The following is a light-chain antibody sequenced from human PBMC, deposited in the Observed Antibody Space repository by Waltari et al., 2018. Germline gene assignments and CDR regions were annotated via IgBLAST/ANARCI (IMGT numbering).Light chain of an antibody. CDR2: AAA. CDR3: QQLNSYPRFT. J-gene: IGKJ3*01. Sequence: DIQLTQSPSFLSASVGDRVTITCRASQGISSYLAWYQHKPGKAPKLLIYAAATLHSGVPSRFSGSGSGTEFTLTISSLQPEDFATYYCQQLNSYPRFTFGPGTKVDIK. V-gene: IGKV1-9*01. CDR1: QGISSY.